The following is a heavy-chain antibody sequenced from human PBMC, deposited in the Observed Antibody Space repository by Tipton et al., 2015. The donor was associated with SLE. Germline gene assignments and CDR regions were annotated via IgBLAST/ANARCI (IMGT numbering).Heavy chain of an antibody. CDR1: GGSVSISYY. Sequence: TLSLTCTVSGGSVSISYYWSWIRQPPGKGLEWIGYIYYSGSTNYNPSLESRVTMSVDTSKNHFSLKGTSVTATDTAVYYCARGGGYPIYYYGLDVWGQGTTVPVSS. CDR2: IYYSGST. D-gene: IGHD3-16*01. CDR3: ARGGGYPIYYYGLDV. J-gene: IGHJ6*02. V-gene: IGHV4-61*03.